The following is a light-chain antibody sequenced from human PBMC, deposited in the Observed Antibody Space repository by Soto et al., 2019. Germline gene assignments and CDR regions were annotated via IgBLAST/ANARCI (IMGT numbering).Light chain of an antibody. CDR1: RSISIF. CDR2: SAS. Sequence: DIQMTQSPFSLSASVGDRVTITCRASRSISIFLNWYQQNPGGAPKLLIYSASTFQTGVPSRFTGSGSGTDFTLSISSLQPEDTATYYCQHCYGTPFTFGQGTRLEIQ. J-gene: IGKJ5*01. CDR3: QHCYGTPFT. V-gene: IGKV1-39*01.